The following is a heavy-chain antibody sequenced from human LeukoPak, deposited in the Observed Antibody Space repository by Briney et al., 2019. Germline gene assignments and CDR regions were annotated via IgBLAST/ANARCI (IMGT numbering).Heavy chain of an antibody. J-gene: IGHJ6*03. CDR2: IYYSGST. CDR3: ARSIFGRSDYMDV. Sequence: GTLRLSCAASGFTFSSYGMSWVRQAPGKGLEWIGSIYYSGSTYYNPSLKSRVTISVDTSKNQFSLKLSSVTAADTAVYYCARSIFGRSDYMDVWGKGTTVTVSS. V-gene: IGHV4-38-2*01. CDR1: GFTFSSYG. D-gene: IGHD3-9*01.